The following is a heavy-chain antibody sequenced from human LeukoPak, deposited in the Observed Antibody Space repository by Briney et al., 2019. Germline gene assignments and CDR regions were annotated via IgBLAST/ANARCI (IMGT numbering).Heavy chain of an antibody. CDR2: LNSDASVT. D-gene: IGHD2-21*02. CDR1: GFTFSIYW. V-gene: IGHV3-74*01. Sequence: GGSLGLSCAASGFTFSIYWMHWVRQTPGKGLEWVSRLNSDASVTTYSDSVKGRFTISRDNAKNTLYLQMNSLRAEDTAYYCVREYSGGDCYTDFWGQGTLVTVSS. J-gene: IGHJ4*02. CDR3: VREYSGGDCYTDF.